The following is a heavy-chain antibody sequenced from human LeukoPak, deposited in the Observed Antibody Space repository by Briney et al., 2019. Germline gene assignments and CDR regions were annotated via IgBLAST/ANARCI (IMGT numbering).Heavy chain of an antibody. D-gene: IGHD6-13*01. CDR3: AREGQQLETYYYYGMDV. V-gene: IGHV1-18*01. Sequence: GASVKVSCKASGYTFTNYGINWVRQAPGQGLEWMGWISAYNGNTNYAQKLQGRVTMTTDTSTSTAYMELRSLRSDDTAVYYCAREGQQLETYYYYGMDVWGQGTTVTVSS. J-gene: IGHJ6*02. CDR1: GYTFTNYG. CDR2: ISAYNGNT.